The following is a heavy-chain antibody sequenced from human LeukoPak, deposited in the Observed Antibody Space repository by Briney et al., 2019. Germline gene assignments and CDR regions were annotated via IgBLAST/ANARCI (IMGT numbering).Heavy chain of an antibody. D-gene: IGHD3-3*01. J-gene: IGHJ4*02. V-gene: IGHV3-7*01. CDR3: ARASPPLYDFWSGYDY. CDR2: IKQDGSEK. CDR1: GFTFSSYW. Sequence: GGSLRLSCAASGFTFSSYWMSWVRQAPGKGLEWVANIKQDGSEKYYVDSVKGRFTISRDNAKNSLYLQMNSLRAEDTAVYYCARASPPLYDFWSGYDYWGQGTLVTVSS.